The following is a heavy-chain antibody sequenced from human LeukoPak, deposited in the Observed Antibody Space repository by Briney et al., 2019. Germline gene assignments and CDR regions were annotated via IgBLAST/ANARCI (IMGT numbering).Heavy chain of an antibody. CDR2: IYYSGST. J-gene: IGHJ4*02. V-gene: IGHV4-61*05. CDR3: ARFLVGATGFYFDY. Sequence: SETLSLTCTVSGGSISSSSYYWGWIRQPPGKGLEWIGTIYYSGSTNYNPSLKSRVTISVDTSKNQFSLKLSSVTAADTAVYYCARFLVGATGFYFDYWGQGTLVTVSS. D-gene: IGHD1-26*01. CDR1: GGSISSSSYY.